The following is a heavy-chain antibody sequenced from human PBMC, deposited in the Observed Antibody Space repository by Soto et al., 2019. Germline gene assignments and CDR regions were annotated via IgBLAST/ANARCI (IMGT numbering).Heavy chain of an antibody. CDR3: ARDRTYYDFWSGYPPIPHYYYYGMDV. CDR2: LYYSGST. D-gene: IGHD3-3*01. CDR1: GGSVISGSYY. Sequence: ESLSATCTVPGGSVISGSYYWSWILQPPGKGLEWIGYLYYSGSTNYNPSLKSRVTISVDTSKNQFSLKLSSVTAADTAVYYCARDRTYYDFWSGYPPIPHYYYYGMDVWGQGTTVTVSS. V-gene: IGHV4-61*01. J-gene: IGHJ6*02.